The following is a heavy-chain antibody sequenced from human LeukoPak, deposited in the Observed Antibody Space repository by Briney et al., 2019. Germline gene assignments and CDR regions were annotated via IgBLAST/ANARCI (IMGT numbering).Heavy chain of an antibody. CDR2: ISWNSGSI. CDR3: ARVDTAMVYYYGMDV. V-gene: IGHV3-9*01. J-gene: IGHJ6*02. D-gene: IGHD5-18*01. Sequence: GGSLRLSCAASGFTFDDYAMHWVRQAPGRGLEWVSGISWNSGSIGYADSVKGRFTISRDNAKNSLYLQMNSLRAEDTAVYYCARVDTAMVYYYGMDVWGQGTAVTVSS. CDR1: GFTFDDYA.